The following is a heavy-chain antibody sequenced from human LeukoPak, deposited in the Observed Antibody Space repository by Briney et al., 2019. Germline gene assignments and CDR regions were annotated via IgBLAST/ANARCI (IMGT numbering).Heavy chain of an antibody. Sequence: SETLSLTCAVYGGSFSGYYWSWIRQPPGKGLEWIGEVNHSGSTNYNPSLKSRVTISVDTSKNQFSLKLSSVTAADTAVYYCARTISYWSLRYFGWFDYWGQGTLVTVPS. CDR2: VNHSGST. J-gene: IGHJ4*02. CDR3: ARTISYWSLRYFGWFDY. D-gene: IGHD3-9*01. V-gene: IGHV4-34*01. CDR1: GGSFSGYY.